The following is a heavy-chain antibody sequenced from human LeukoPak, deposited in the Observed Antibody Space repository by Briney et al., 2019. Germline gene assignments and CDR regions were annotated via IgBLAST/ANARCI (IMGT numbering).Heavy chain of an antibody. J-gene: IGHJ4*02. CDR3: AKDQQGDDWNYFDY. V-gene: IGHV3-30*02. CDR2: TRYDGSNK. Sequence: PGGSLRLSCAASGFTFSSYGMHWVRQAPGKGLEWVAFTRYDGSNKYYADSVKGRFTISRDNSKNTLYLQMNSLRAEDTAVYYCAKDQQGDDWNYFDYWGQGTLVTVSS. D-gene: IGHD1-1*01. CDR1: GFTFSSYG.